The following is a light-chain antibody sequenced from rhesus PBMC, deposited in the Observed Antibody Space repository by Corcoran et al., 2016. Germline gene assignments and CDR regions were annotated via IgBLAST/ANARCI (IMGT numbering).Light chain of an antibody. CDR1: SSDIGGYNY. Sequence: QADLTQPRSVSGSPGQSVTISCTGTSSDIGGYNYVSWYQQHPGTAPKLMIYEVSKRPSGVSDRFSGSKSGNTASLTISGLQAEDEADYDCSSYAGSNTFVFGSGTKLTVL. V-gene: IGLV2-32*02. CDR3: SSYAGSNTFV. J-gene: IGLJ6*01. CDR2: EVS.